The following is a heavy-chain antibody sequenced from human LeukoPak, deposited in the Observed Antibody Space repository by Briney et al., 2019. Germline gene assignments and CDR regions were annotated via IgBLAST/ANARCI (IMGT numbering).Heavy chain of an antibody. Sequence: SETLSLTCTVSGGSISSSSYYWGWIRQPPGKGLEWIGSIYYSGSTYYNPSLKSRVTTSVDTSKNQFSLKLSSVTAADTAVYYCASDRIVLLWFGELFRLYWGQGTLVTVSS. CDR1: GGSISSSSYY. D-gene: IGHD3-10*01. CDR3: ASDRIVLLWFGELFRLY. CDR2: IYYSGST. V-gene: IGHV4-39*01. J-gene: IGHJ4*02.